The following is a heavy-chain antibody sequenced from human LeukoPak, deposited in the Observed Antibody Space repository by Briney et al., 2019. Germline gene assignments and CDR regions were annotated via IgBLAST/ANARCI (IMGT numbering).Heavy chain of an antibody. CDR1: GFSFSGFG. CDR3: ARVAVAPIRDWYFDL. D-gene: IGHD6-19*01. CDR2: IWYDGSNT. V-gene: IGHV3-30*12. Sequence: GGSLRLSCAASGFSFSGFGMHWVRQAPGKGPEWVAVIWYDGSNTYYADSVEGRFTISRDNSKNTVYLQMNSLRGDDTAVYYCARVAVAPIRDWYFDLWGRGTLVSVS. J-gene: IGHJ2*01.